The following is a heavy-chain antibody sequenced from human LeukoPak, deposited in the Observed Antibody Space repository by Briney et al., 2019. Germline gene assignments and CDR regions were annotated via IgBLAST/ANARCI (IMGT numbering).Heavy chain of an antibody. Sequence: TSETLSLTCTVSGGSISSSSYYWGWIRQPPGKGPEWIGSIYYSGSTYYNPSLKSRVTISVDTSKNQFSLKLSSVTAADTAVYYCARGRPSSGSYYPRGKNTRFDYWGQGTLVTVSS. J-gene: IGHJ4*02. V-gene: IGHV4-39*07. CDR1: GGSISSSSYY. CDR3: ARGRPSSGSYYPRGKNTRFDY. D-gene: IGHD3-10*01. CDR2: IYYSGST.